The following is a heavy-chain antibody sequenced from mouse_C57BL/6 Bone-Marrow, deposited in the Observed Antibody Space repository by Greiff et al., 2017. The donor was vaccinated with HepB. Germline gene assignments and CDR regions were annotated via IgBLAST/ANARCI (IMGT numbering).Heavy chain of an antibody. V-gene: IGHV5-12*01. Sequence: DVMLVESGGGLVQPGGSLKLSCAASGFTFSDYYMYWVRQTPEKRLEWVAYISNGGGSTYYPDTVKGRFTISRDNAKNTLYLQMSRLKSEDTAMYYCARRGEIYAMDYWGQGTSVTVSS. CDR1: GFTFSDYY. CDR3: ARRGEIYAMDY. J-gene: IGHJ4*01. CDR2: ISNGGGST.